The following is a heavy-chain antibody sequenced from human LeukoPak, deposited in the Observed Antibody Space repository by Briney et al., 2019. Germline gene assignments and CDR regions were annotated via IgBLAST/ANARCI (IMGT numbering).Heavy chain of an antibody. CDR2: ISSSSSYI. Sequence: GGSLRLSCAASGFTFSSYSMNWGRQAPGKGLEWVSSISSSSSYIYYADSVKGRFTISRDNAKNSLYLQMNSLRAEDTAVYYCARVGISGWYREDYWGQGTLVTVSS. J-gene: IGHJ4*02. CDR3: ARVGISGWYREDY. D-gene: IGHD6-19*01. CDR1: GFTFSSYS. V-gene: IGHV3-21*01.